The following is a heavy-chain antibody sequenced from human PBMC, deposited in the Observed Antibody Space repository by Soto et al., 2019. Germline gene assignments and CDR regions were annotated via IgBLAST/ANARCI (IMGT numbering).Heavy chain of an antibody. D-gene: IGHD1-26*01. Sequence: QVQLQESGPGLVKPSGTLSLTCAVSGGSISSSNWWSWVRQPPGKGLEWIGEIYHSGSTNYHPSLESRLTISVDKSKSQFSRKLSCVTAADTAVYYCARAPHRVVGANEEEKGWFDPWGQGNLVTVSS. CDR3: ARAPHRVVGANEEEKGWFDP. V-gene: IGHV4-4*02. J-gene: IGHJ5*02. CDR1: GGSISSSNW. CDR2: IYHSGST.